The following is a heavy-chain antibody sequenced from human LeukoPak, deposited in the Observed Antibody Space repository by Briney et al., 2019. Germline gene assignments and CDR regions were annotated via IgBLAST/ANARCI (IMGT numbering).Heavy chain of an antibody. Sequence: SETLSLTCTVSGGSISSYYWSWIRQPAGKGLEWIGRIYTSGSTNYNPSLKSRVTMSVDTSKNQFSLKLSSVTAADTAVYYCARVGWLCSGGSCYPRGYYMDVWGKGTTVTISS. J-gene: IGHJ6*03. CDR1: GGSISSYY. D-gene: IGHD2-15*01. V-gene: IGHV4-4*07. CDR2: IYTSGST. CDR3: ARVGWLCSGGSCYPRGYYMDV.